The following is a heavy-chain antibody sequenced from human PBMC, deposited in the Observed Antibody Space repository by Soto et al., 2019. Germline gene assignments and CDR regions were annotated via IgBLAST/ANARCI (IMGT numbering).Heavy chain of an antibody. D-gene: IGHD3-22*01. V-gene: IGHV3-21*01. J-gene: IGHJ4*02. CDR3: AMDRIYHDSSQAHFDY. CDR2: IDDRGIYM. Sequence: GGSLRLSCAASGFSLRPYTVTWVRQAPGKGLEWVSSIDDRGIYMHYADSVKGRFTISRDNAKNSLYLQMNSLRAEDTAVYYCAMDRIYHDSSQAHFDYWGQGTLVTVSS. CDR1: GFSLRPYT.